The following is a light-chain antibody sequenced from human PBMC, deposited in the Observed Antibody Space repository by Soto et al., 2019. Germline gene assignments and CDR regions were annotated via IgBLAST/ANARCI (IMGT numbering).Light chain of an antibody. CDR2: SAS. Sequence: DIQMTQSPSTLSASVGDRVTITCRASQSISIYLNWYQQKPGKVPKLLIYSASSLQSGVPSRFSGSGSGTDFTLTITSLQPEDFATYYCQQSYSSWTFGQGTKVDIK. V-gene: IGKV1-39*01. CDR1: QSISIY. J-gene: IGKJ1*01. CDR3: QQSYSSWT.